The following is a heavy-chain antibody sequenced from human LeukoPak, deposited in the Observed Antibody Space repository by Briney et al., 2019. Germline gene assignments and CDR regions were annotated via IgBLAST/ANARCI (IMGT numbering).Heavy chain of an antibody. CDR3: ARDYVILTGYRYYFDY. CDR2: ISGSGGST. D-gene: IGHD3-9*01. Sequence: GGSLRLSCAASGFTFSSYAMSWVRQAPGKGLEWVSAISGSGGSTYYADSVKGRFTISRDNSKNTLYLQMNSLRAEDTAVYYCARDYVILTGYRYYFDYWGQGTLVTVSS. CDR1: GFTFSSYA. J-gene: IGHJ4*02. V-gene: IGHV3-23*01.